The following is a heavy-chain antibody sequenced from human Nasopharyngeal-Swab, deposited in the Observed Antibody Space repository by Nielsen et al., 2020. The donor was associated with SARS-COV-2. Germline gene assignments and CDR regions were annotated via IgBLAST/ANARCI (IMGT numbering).Heavy chain of an antibody. D-gene: IGHD5-18*01. Sequence: ASVKVSCKASGYTFTSYDVNWVRQATGQGLEWMGWMNPDSGNTDYAQTFQGRVTVTRDTSTSTVYMELSSLSSEDTAVYYCARGYSYGLAYWGQGTLVTVSP. J-gene: IGHJ4*02. CDR3: ARGYSYGLAY. CDR1: GYTFTSYD. V-gene: IGHV1-8*01. CDR2: MNPDSGNT.